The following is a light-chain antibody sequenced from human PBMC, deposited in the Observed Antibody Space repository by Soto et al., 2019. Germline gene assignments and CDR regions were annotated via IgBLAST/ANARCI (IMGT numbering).Light chain of an antibody. CDR1: SSDVGNYIY. Sequence: QSALTQPASVSGSPGQSITISCTGTSSDVGNYIYVFWFQQHPGKAPKLIISEVSNRPSGVSSRFSGSKSGNTASLTISGLQAEDEARYYCTSYTTSSTYVFGTGTKVTVL. V-gene: IGLV2-14*01. CDR3: TSYTTSSTYV. CDR2: EVS. J-gene: IGLJ1*01.